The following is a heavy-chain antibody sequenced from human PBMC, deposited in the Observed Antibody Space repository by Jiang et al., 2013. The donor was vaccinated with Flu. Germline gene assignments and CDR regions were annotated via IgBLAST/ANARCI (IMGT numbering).Heavy chain of an antibody. V-gene: IGHV3-30-3*01. CDR3: ARDLDHDSSGWTVGPDAFDI. Sequence: RLSCAASGFTFSSYAMHWVRQAPGKGLEWVAVISYDGSNKYYADSVKGRFTISRDNSKNTLYLQMNSLRAEDTAVYYCARDLDHDSSGWTVGPDAFDIWGQGTMVTVSS. CDR1: GFTFSSYA. J-gene: IGHJ3*02. D-gene: IGHD3-22*01. CDR2: ISYDGSNK.